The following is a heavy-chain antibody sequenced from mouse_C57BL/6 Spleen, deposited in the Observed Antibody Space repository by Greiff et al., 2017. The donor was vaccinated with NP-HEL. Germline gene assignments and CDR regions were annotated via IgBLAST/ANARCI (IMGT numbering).Heavy chain of an antibody. D-gene: IGHD2-4*01. Sequence: QVQLQQSGAELVRPGSSVKLSCKASGYTFTSYWMDWVKQRPGQGLEWIGNIYPSDSETHYNQKFKDKATLTVDKSSSTAYMQLSSLTSEDSAVYYCARGDYDYDGAYWGQGTLVTVSA. CDR1: GYTFTSYW. CDR3: ARGDYDYDGAY. J-gene: IGHJ3*01. V-gene: IGHV1-61*01. CDR2: IYPSDSET.